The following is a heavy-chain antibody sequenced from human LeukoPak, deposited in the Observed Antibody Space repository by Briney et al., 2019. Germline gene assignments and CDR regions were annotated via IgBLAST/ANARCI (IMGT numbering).Heavy chain of an antibody. CDR1: GFTFSAAW. Sequence: GGSLRLSCAASGFTFSAAWMNWVRQAPGKGLEWVGRAKSKSNGGTTDFAASVRDRFSISRDDSKNTLNLQMDSLRTEDTAVYYCVADLPGTNSPYFDYWGQGTLVTVSS. V-gene: IGHV3-15*01. CDR2: AKSKSNGGTT. CDR3: VADLPGTNSPYFDY. J-gene: IGHJ4*02. D-gene: IGHD4/OR15-4a*01.